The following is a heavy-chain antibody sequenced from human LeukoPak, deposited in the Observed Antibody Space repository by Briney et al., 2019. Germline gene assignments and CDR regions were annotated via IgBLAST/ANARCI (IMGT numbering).Heavy chain of an antibody. CDR1: GFTLSTSGAG. Sequence: ESGPTLVKPTQTLTLTCTFSGFTLSTSGAGVGWIRQPPGKALEWLALIYWDDDKRYSPSLKSRLTITKDTSKNQVVLTMTNMDPVDTATYYCAHRFFEVAGFDYWGQGTLVTVSS. V-gene: IGHV2-5*02. CDR2: IYWDDDK. J-gene: IGHJ4*02. CDR3: AHRFFEVAGFDY. D-gene: IGHD2-21*01.